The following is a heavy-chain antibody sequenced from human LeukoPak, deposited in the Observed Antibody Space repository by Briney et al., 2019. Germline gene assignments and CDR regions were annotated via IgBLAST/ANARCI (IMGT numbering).Heavy chain of an antibody. J-gene: IGHJ4*02. CDR3: AKSSGSYYRLTDY. Sequence: PGGSLRLSCAASGFTLSSYGMHWVRQAPGKGLEWVAVISHDGSNKDYADSVKGRFTISRDNSKNTLYLQMNSLRAEDTAVYYCAKSSGSYYRLTDYWGQGTLVTVSS. CDR1: GFTLSSYG. D-gene: IGHD3-10*01. V-gene: IGHV3-30*18. CDR2: ISHDGSNK.